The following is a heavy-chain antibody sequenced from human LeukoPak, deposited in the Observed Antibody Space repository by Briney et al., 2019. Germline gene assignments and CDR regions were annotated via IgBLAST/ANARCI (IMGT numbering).Heavy chain of an antibody. J-gene: IGHJ4*02. CDR3: AKDGYRFCSGGLCYYFDY. CDR2: ISGGGTTT. D-gene: IGHD2-15*01. CDR1: GFTFSTYT. Sequence: GGSLRLSCAASGFTFSTYTMYWVRQAPGKGLEWVSSISGGGTTTYYADSVKGRFIISRDNSKNTLNLQMNSLRAEDTAVYYCAKDGYRFCSGGLCYYFDYWGQGTLVTVSS. V-gene: IGHV3-23*01.